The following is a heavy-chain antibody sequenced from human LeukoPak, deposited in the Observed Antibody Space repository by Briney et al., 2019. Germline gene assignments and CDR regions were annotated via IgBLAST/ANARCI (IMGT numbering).Heavy chain of an antibody. D-gene: IGHD1-26*01. Sequence: GGSLRLSCAASGFTFSSYGMHWVRQAPGKGLEWVAVISYDGSNKYYADSVKGRFTISRDNSKNTLYLQMNSLRAEDTAVHYCAKDSGYWGQGTLVTVSS. V-gene: IGHV3-30*18. J-gene: IGHJ4*02. CDR3: AKDSGY. CDR1: GFTFSSYG. CDR2: ISYDGSNK.